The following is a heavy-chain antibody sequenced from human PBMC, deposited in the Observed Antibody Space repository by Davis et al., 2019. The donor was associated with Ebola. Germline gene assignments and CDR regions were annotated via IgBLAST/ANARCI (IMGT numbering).Heavy chain of an antibody. D-gene: IGHD2-15*01. J-gene: IGHJ1*01. CDR1: GGTFRRYS. Sequence: AASVKVSCKASGGTFRRYSISWVRQAPGQGLEWVGVINPDGGSILYAQKFQGRVTMTRDMSTNTVYMEVLSLTSGDTAVYFCARGLGSCSDGRCNGGPIVVLSHWGQGTPLFVSS. CDR2: INPDGGSI. V-gene: IGHV1-46*01. CDR3: ARGLGSCSDGRCNGGPIVVLSH.